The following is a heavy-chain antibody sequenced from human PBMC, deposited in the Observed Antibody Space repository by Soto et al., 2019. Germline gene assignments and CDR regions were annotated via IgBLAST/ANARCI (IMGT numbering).Heavy chain of an antibody. CDR2: ITGSGSHS. CDR1: GFPSNTYGLSVYS. Sequence: PWGSLRLSCMASGFPSNTYGLSVYSMTWFRQPPGKGLEWVSVITGSGSHSYYADSVKGRFTISRDNSRNTLFLQMDSLRADDTAVYFCAKGTSSEFLLSFDDWGHGTLVTVSS. V-gene: IGHV3-23*01. CDR3: AKGTSSEFLLSFDD. J-gene: IGHJ4*01. D-gene: IGHD3-10*01.